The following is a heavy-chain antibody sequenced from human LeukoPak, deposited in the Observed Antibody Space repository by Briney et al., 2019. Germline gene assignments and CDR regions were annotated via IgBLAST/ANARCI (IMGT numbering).Heavy chain of an antibody. CDR1: GFTFRSYG. V-gene: IGHV3-30*19. Sequence: GGSLRLSCAASGFTFRSYGMHWVRQAPGKGLEWVAVISYDGSNKYYADSVKGRFTISRDNSKNTLYLQMNSLRAEDTAVYYCARGYIGSQLGFYYWGQGTLVTVSS. J-gene: IGHJ4*02. D-gene: IGHD6-6*01. CDR3: ARGYIGSQLGFYY. CDR2: ISYDGSNK.